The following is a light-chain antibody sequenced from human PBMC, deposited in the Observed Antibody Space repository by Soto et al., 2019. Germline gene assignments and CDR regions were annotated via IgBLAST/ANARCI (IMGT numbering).Light chain of an antibody. CDR2: AAS. V-gene: IGKV3-20*01. CDR3: QQYDTSPRT. Sequence: IGMTQSPGTLSLPPGDRATLPCRTSQSLGSGYLAWYQQKPGQAPRILIYAASTRATGIPDRFSGSGSGADFSLTISSLGPEDFAVYYCQQYDTSPRTFGQGTKVDIK. CDR1: QSLGSGY. J-gene: IGKJ1*01.